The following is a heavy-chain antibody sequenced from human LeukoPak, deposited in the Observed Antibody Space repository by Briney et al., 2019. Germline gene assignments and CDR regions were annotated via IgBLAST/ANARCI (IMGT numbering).Heavy chain of an antibody. J-gene: IGHJ3*02. CDR3: ARGGPFDAFDI. CDR1: GFTFSDYA. V-gene: IGHV3-30*03. Sequence: GGSLRLSCAASGFTFSDYAMHWVRQAPGKGLDWVALISYDGSDRYYADSVKGRFTISRDNSKNTLYLQMNSLRPEDTAVYYCARGGPFDAFDIWGQGTMVTVSS. CDR2: ISYDGSDR.